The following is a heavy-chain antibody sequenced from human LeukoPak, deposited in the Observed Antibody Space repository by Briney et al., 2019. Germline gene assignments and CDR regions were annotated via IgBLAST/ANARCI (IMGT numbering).Heavy chain of an antibody. J-gene: IGHJ4*02. V-gene: IGHV4-34*01. CDR3: ARAQSEATIGFDY. Sequence: PSETLSLTCAVYGGSFSGYYWSWIRQPPGKGLEWIGEINHSGSTNYNPSLKSRVTISVDTSKNQFSLKLSSVTAADTAVYYCARAQSEATIGFDYWGQGTLVTVSS. CDR1: GGSFSGYY. CDR2: INHSGST. D-gene: IGHD5-12*01.